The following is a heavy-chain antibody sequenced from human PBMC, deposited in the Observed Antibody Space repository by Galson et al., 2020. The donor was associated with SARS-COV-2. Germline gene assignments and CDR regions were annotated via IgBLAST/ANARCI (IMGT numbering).Heavy chain of an antibody. V-gene: IGHV3-48*04. Sequence: GESLKISCAASGFTFSSYTMNWVRQAPVKGLELVAYIRSSSGTIYYADPVKGRFTISRDNAKNSLYLQLNSRRVEDTAVYYCARERLEYWGQGTLVTVSS. CDR2: IRSSSGTI. CDR3: ARERLEY. J-gene: IGHJ4*02. D-gene: IGHD1-1*01. CDR1: GFTFSSYT.